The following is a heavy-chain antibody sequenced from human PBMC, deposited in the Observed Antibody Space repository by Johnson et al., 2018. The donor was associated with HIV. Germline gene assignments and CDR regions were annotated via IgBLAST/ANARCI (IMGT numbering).Heavy chain of an antibody. J-gene: IGHJ3*02. D-gene: IGHD6-13*01. CDR1: GFTFSNAW. CDR3: TTDQLQQLVHDAFDI. CDR2: IQSKTDGGTT. V-gene: IGHV3-15*01. Sequence: VQLVESGGGVVRPGRSLRLSCAASGFTFSNAWLSWVRQAPGKGLEWVGRIQSKTDGGTTDYDAPVKGRFTISRDDSKNTLYLQMNSLKTEDTAVYYCTTDQLQQLVHDAFDIWGQGTMVTVSS.